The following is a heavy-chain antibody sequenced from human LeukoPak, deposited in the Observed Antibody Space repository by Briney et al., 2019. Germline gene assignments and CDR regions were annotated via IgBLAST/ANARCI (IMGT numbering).Heavy chain of an antibody. J-gene: IGHJ3*02. CDR1: GFTFSSYA. D-gene: IGHD2-15*01. CDR3: AKGARYCSGGSCYSDDAFDI. Sequence: GGSLRLSCAASGFTFSSYAMSWVRQAPGKGLEWVSAISGSGGSTYYADSVKGRFTISRDNSKNTLYLQMNSLRAEDTAVYYCAKGARYCSGGSCYSDDAFDIWGQGTMVTVSS. CDR2: ISGSGGST. V-gene: IGHV3-23*01.